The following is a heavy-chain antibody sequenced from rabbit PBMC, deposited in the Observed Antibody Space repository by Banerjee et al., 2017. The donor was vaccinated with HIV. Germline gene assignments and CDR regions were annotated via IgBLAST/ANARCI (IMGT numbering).Heavy chain of an antibody. Sequence: EESGGDLVQPEGSLTLTCKASGLDVSSSYWICWVRQAPGKGLEWIACINTSSGNTVYATLAKGRFTISRTSSTTVALQMTSLTAADTATYFCAGVETGYGPGFNLWGQGTLVTVS. V-gene: IGHV1S45*01. J-gene: IGHJ4*01. D-gene: IGHD6-1*01. CDR1: GLDVSSSYW. CDR2: INTSSGNT. CDR3: AGVETGYGPGFNL.